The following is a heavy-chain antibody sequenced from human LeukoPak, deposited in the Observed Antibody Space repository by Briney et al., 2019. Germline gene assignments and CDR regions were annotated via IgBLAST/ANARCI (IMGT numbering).Heavy chain of an antibody. D-gene: IGHD6-19*01. V-gene: IGHV3-7*04. Sequence: GGSLRLSCAASGLTFSSYWMTWVRQAPGKGLEWLANIRQDGIEKYYVDSVKGRFTISRDDAKNSLYLQMNSLRAEDTAVYYCARDQQQWLALDYWGRGTLVTVSS. CDR2: IRQDGIEK. CDR3: ARDQQQWLALDY. J-gene: IGHJ4*02. CDR1: GLTFSSYW.